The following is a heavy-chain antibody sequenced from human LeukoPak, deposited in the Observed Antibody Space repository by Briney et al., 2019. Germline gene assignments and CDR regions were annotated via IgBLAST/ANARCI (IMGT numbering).Heavy chain of an antibody. Sequence: GSPRLSCAASGFTFSNAWMNWVRQAPRKGLEWVGRIKSKSDGGTTDYAAPVKGRFTISRDDSENTMYMQMNSLKTEDTAVYYCSSSRSPAQGGRGTVVTVSS. V-gene: IGHV3-15*01. CDR2: IKSKSDGGTT. CDR1: GFTFSNAW. CDR3: SSSRSPAQ. J-gene: IGHJ4*02. D-gene: IGHD1-26*01.